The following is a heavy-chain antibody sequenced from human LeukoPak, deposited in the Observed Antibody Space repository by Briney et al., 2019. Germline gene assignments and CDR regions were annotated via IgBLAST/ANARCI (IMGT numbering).Heavy chain of an antibody. CDR2: ISSSGSTI. J-gene: IGHJ4*02. V-gene: IGHV3-48*03. D-gene: IGHD2-21*01. Sequence: SGGSLRLSCAASGFTFSSYEMNWVRQAPGKGLEWVSYISSSGSTIYYADSVKGRFTISRDNAKNSLYLQMNSLRAEDTAVYYCAELRNGMVDYWGQGTLVTVSS. CDR1: GFTFSSYE. CDR3: AELRNGMVDY.